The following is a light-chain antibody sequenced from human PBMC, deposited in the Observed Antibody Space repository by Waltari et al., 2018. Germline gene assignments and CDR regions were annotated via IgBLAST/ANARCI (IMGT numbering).Light chain of an antibody. V-gene: IGLV2-14*03. Sequence: QSALTQPASVSGSPGQSITISCTGTSSDVGGYNYVSWYQQHPGKAPKLMIYDVSNRPSVVSYRFSGCKSGNTASLTISGLQAEDEADYYCSSYTSNNTLEGVFGTGTKVTVL. J-gene: IGLJ1*01. CDR2: DVS. CDR3: SSYTSNNTLEGV. CDR1: SSDVGGYNY.